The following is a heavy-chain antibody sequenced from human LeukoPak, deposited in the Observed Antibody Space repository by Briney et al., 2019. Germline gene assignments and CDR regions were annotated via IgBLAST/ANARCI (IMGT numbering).Heavy chain of an antibody. J-gene: IGHJ4*02. D-gene: IGHD5-24*01. V-gene: IGHV3-21*01. CDR2: ISSSSSYI. Sequence: GGSLRLSCAASGFTFSSCSMNWVRQAPGKGLEWVSSISSSSSYIYYADSVKGRFTISRDNAKNSLYLQMNSLRAEDTAVYYCARDKGRDGYNLHFDYWGQGTLVTVSS. CDR3: ARDKGRDGYNLHFDY. CDR1: GFTFSSCS.